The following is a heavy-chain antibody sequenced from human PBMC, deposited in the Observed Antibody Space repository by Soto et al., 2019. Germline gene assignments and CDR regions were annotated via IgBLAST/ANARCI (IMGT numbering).Heavy chain of an antibody. CDR1: GFTFSSYA. J-gene: IGHJ3*02. CDR2: ISGSGGST. V-gene: IGHV3-23*01. D-gene: IGHD6-19*01. CDR3: AKGGEAVAGSADAFDI. Sequence: GGSLRLSCAASGFTFSSYAMSWVRQAPGKGLEWVSAISGSGGSTYYADSVKGRFTISRDNSKNTLYLQMNSLRGEDTAVYYCAKGGEAVAGSADAFDIWGQGTMVTVSS.